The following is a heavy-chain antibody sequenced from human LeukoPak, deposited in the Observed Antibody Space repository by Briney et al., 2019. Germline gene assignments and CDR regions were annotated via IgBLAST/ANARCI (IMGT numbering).Heavy chain of an antibody. D-gene: IGHD5-18*01. Sequence: PGGSLRLSCAASGFTFSSYWMSWVRQAPGKGLEWVANIKKEGSEKYYVDSVKGRFTISRDNAKTSLYLQMNSLRAEDRAVCSCARDLSGVTGYTYGRGIDYWGQGTLVTVSS. CDR2: IKKEGSEK. J-gene: IGHJ4*02. V-gene: IGHV3-7*01. CDR1: GFTFSSYW. CDR3: ARDLSGVTGYTYGRGIDY.